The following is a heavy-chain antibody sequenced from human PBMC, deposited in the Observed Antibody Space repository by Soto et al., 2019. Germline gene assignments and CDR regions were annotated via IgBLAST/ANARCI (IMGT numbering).Heavy chain of an antibody. CDR2: ISGSGGST. J-gene: IGHJ4*02. Sequence: GGSLRLSCAASGFTFSSYAMSWVRQAPGKGLEWVSAISGSGGSTYYADSVKGRFTISRDNSKNTLYLQMNSLRAEDTAVYYCAKDHSGWYEGIVDYWGQGTLVTVSS. CDR3: AKDHSGWYEGIVDY. CDR1: GFTFSSYA. D-gene: IGHD6-19*01. V-gene: IGHV3-23*01.